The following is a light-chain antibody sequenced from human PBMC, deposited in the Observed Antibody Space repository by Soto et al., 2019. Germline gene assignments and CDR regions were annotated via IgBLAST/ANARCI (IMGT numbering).Light chain of an antibody. CDR1: QSISRY. J-gene: IGKJ1*01. V-gene: IGKV1-39*01. CDR2: SAS. Sequence: DIQMTQSPSSLSASVGDSVTISCRASQSISRYLNWYQQKPGKAPKLLIFSASGLQSGVPSRFSSSGSGTEFSLTISSLQPEDFATYYCQQYNAYPWTFGQGTKVDIK. CDR3: QQYNAYPWT.